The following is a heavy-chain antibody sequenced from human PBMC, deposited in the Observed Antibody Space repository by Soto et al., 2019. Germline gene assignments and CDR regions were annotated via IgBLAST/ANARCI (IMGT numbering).Heavy chain of an antibody. CDR3: ARLYGGSEFDY. CDR2: IFIVGST. J-gene: IGHJ4*02. D-gene: IGHD2-15*01. Sequence: GGSLRLSCAASGFTVSSNYMSWVRQAPGKGLEWVSVIFIVGSTYYADSVKGRFTISRDNSKNTLYLQMNSLRAEDTAVYYCARLYGGSEFDYWGQGTLVTVSS. V-gene: IGHV3-66*01. CDR1: GFTVSSNY.